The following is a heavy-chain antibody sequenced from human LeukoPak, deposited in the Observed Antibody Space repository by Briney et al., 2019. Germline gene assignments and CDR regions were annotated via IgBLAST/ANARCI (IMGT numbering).Heavy chain of an antibody. V-gene: IGHV3-7*03. J-gene: IGHJ6*02. D-gene: IGHD1/OR15-1a*01. CDR2: VDKDGSEK. Sequence: GGSLRLSCAASGFILSNHWMTWVRQAPGKGPEWVANVDKDGSEKYYVDSVKGRFTISRDTAKNSLYLQMNNLRAEDTALYYCARNNDMDVWGQGTTVIVSS. CDR3: ARNNDMDV. CDR1: GFILSNHW.